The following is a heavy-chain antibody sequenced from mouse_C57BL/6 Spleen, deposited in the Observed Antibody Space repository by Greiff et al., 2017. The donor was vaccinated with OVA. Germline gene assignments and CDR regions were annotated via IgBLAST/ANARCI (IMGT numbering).Heavy chain of an antibody. CDR1: GYSFTGYF. J-gene: IGHJ2*01. Sequence: EVKLVESGPELVKPGDSVKISCKASGYSFTGYFMNWVMQSHGKSLEWIGRINPYNGDTFYNQKFKGKATLTVDKSSSTAHMELRSLTSEDSAVYYCARSGLLPFDYWGQGTTLTVSS. CDR3: ARSGLLPFDY. D-gene: IGHD2-3*01. V-gene: IGHV1-20*01. CDR2: INPYNGDT.